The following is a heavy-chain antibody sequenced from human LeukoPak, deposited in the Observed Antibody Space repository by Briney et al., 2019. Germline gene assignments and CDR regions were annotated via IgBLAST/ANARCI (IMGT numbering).Heavy chain of an antibody. V-gene: IGHV1-46*01. CDR3: ARNQLAY. Sequence: ASVKVSCKASGYSFTSHYMHWVRQAPGQGLEWMGLINPSGSSTLYAQKFQGRVTMTRDMSTTTDYMELSSLRSEDTAVYYCARNQLAYWGQGTLVTVSS. CDR1: GYSFTSHY. J-gene: IGHJ4*02. CDR2: INPSGSST.